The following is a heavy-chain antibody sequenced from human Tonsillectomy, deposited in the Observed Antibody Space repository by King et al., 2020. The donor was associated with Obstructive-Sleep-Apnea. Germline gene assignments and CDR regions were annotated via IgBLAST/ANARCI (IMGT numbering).Heavy chain of an antibody. CDR3: AKTIGPVVVVAAAYFDY. J-gene: IGHJ4*02. D-gene: IGHD2-15*01. Sequence: VQLVESGGGLVQPGGSLRLSCAASGFTFSSYAMSWVRQAPGKGLEWVSAISGSGGSTYYADSVKGRFTISRDNSKNTLYLQMNSLRAEDTAVYYCAKTIGPVVVVAAAYFDYWGQGTLVTVSS. CDR2: ISGSGGST. CDR1: GFTFSSYA. V-gene: IGHV3-23*04.